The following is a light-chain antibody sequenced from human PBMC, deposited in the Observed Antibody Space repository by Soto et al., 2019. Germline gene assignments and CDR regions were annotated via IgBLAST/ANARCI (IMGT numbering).Light chain of an antibody. Sequence: DIQMTQSPSTLSGSVGDRVTITCRASQTISSWLAWYQQKPGRAPKLLIYDASTLESGVPSRFSGSGSGTDHTLTISSLEPEDSAVYYCQQRSNWPITFGQGTRLDIK. V-gene: IGKV1-5*01. J-gene: IGKJ5*01. CDR2: DAS. CDR3: QQRSNWPIT. CDR1: QTISSW.